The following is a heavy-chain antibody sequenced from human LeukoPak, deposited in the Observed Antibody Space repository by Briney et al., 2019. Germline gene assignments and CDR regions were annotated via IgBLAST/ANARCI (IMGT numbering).Heavy chain of an antibody. CDR1: GCSFTSYW. CDR2: IYPGDSDT. V-gene: IGHV5-51*01. CDR3: ARRGIAAAAPFDY. D-gene: IGHD6-13*01. J-gene: IGHJ4*02. Sequence: GESLKISCKGSGCSFTSYWIGWVRQMPGKGLEWMGIIYPGDSDTRYSPSFQGQVTISADKSISTAYLQWSSLKASDTAMYYCARRGIAAAAPFDYWGQGTLVTVSS.